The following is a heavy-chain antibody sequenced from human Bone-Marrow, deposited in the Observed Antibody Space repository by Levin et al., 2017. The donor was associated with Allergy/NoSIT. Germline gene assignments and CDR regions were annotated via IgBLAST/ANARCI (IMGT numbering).Heavy chain of an antibody. CDR2: ISYDGGDE. CDR3: ARKLAGGSGSYYPDY. D-gene: IGHD3-10*01. Sequence: RGESLKISCAASGFTFSSYGMHWVRQAPGKGLEWVAIISYDGGDEYYADSVKGRFTISRDNSKNTLYLQMNSLRAEDTGVYYCARKLAGGSGSYYPDYWGQGTLVTVSS. CDR1: GFTFSSYG. J-gene: IGHJ4*02. V-gene: IGHV3-33*05.